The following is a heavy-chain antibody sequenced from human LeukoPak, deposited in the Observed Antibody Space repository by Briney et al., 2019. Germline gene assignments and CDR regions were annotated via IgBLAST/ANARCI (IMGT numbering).Heavy chain of an antibody. CDR2: INHNGNVN. V-gene: IGHV3-7*03. CDR1: GFTFSNYW. CDR3: ARGGGLDV. Sequence: GSLSLSCAASGFTFSNYWMNWVRQAPGKGLEWVASINHNGNVNYYVDSVKGRFTISRDNAKNSLYLQMSNLRAEDTAVYFCARGGGLDVWGQGARSPSP. D-gene: IGHD3-16*01. J-gene: IGHJ6*02.